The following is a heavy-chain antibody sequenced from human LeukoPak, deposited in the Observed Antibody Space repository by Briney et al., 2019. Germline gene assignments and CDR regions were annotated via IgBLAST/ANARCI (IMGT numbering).Heavy chain of an antibody. CDR3: ATDHDSSGWYNF. J-gene: IGHJ4*02. CDR2: ISAYNGNT. V-gene: IGHV1-18*01. Sequence: GPVKVSCKASGYTFTSYGISWVRQAPGQGLEWMGWISAYNGNTNYAQKLQGRVTMTTDTSTSTAYMELRSLRSDDTAVYYCATDHDSSGWYNFWGQGTLVTVSS. D-gene: IGHD6-19*01. CDR1: GYTFTSYG.